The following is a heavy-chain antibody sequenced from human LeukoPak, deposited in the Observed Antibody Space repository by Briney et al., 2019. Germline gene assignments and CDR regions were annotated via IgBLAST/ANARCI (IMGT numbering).Heavy chain of an antibody. V-gene: IGHV4-59*12. D-gene: IGHD6-13*01. J-gene: IGHJ4*02. CDR2: IYYSGST. CDR1: GGSISSYY. Sequence: PSETLSLTCTVSGGSISSYYWSWIRRPPGKGLEWIGYIYYSGSTNYNPSLKSRVTISVDTSKNQFSLKLSSVTAADTAVYYCARRGIAAAGTPFNDYWGQGTLVTVSS. CDR3: ARRGIAAAGTPFNDY.